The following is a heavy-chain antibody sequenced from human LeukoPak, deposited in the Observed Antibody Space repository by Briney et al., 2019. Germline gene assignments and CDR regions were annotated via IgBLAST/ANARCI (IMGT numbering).Heavy chain of an antibody. CDR1: GFTFNTYS. CDR2: ISSSSATI. V-gene: IGHV3-48*04. Sequence: GGSLRLSCVASGFTFNTYSMNCFGQAPGRGLECISYISSSSATIYYADSVKGRFTISRDNAKNSLYLQMNSLRAEDTAVYYCARGRDLFDSWGQGTLVIVSS. CDR3: ARGRDLFDS. J-gene: IGHJ4*02.